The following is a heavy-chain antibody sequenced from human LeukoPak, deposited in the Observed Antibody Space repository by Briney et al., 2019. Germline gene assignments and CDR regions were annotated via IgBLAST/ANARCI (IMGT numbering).Heavy chain of an antibody. J-gene: IGHJ5*02. CDR1: GYTFTGYY. Sequence: ASVKVSCKASGYTFTGYYMHWVRQAPGQGLEWMGWINPNSGGTNYAQKFQGRVTMTRDTSISTAYMELSRLRSDDTAVYYCARDYRPKPHPSHWFDPWGQGTLVTVSS. CDR2: INPNSGGT. V-gene: IGHV1-2*02. D-gene: IGHD3-16*02. CDR3: ARDYRPKPHPSHWFDP.